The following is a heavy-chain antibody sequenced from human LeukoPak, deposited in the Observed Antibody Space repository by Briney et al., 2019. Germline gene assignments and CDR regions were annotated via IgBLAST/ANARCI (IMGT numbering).Heavy chain of an antibody. CDR3: ARSVPLYYYDSSGYQGYFDY. CDR1: GGSISSYY. D-gene: IGHD3-22*01. Sequence: SETLSLTCTVSGGSISSYYWSWIRQPPGKGLEWIGYIYYSGSTNYNPSLKSRVTISVGTSKNQFSLKLSSVTAADTAVYYCARSVPLYYYDSSGYQGYFDYWGQGILVTVSS. V-gene: IGHV4-59*01. J-gene: IGHJ4*02. CDR2: IYYSGST.